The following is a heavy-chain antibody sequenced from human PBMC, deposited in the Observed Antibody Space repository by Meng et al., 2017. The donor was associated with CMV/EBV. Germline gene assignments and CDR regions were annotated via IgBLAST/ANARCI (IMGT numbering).Heavy chain of an antibody. V-gene: IGHV3-7*01. CDR2: IKQDGSEK. CDR3: ARDRGIQVGNDAFDI. D-gene: IGHD1-26*01. J-gene: IGHJ3*02. CDR1: GFTFSSYW. Sequence: GGSLRLSCAASGFTFSSYWMSWVRQAPGKGLEWVANIKQDGSEKYYVDSVKGRFTISRDNAKNSLYLQMNSLRAEDTAVYYCARDRGIQVGNDAFDIWGQGTMVTVSS.